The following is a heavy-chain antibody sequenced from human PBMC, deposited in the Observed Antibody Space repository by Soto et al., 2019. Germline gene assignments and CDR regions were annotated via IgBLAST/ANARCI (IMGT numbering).Heavy chain of an antibody. J-gene: IGHJ4*02. CDR1: GGSIGSGGYY. CDR2: IYYSGST. D-gene: IGHD1-7*01. CDR3: ARGNWNYAGGFDY. V-gene: IGHV4-31*03. Sequence: QVQLQESGPGLVKPSQTLSLTCTVSGGSIGSGGYYWSWIRQHPGKGLEWIGYIYYSGSTYYNPSLKSRVTISVDTSKNQFSLKLSSVTAADTAVYYCARGNWNYAGGFDYWGQGTLVTVSS.